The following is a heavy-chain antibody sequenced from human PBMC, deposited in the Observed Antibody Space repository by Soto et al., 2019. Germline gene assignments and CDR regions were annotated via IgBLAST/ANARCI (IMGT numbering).Heavy chain of an antibody. V-gene: IGHV1-69*13. CDR1: GGTFSSHA. CDR2: IIPIFGTA. Sequence: GASVKVSCKASGGTFSSHAISWVRQAPGQGLEWMGGIIPIFGTANYAQKFQGRVTITADESTSTAYMELSSLRSEDTAVYYCARDRSITGTENWFDPWGQGTLVTVSS. J-gene: IGHJ5*02. D-gene: IGHD1-7*01. CDR3: ARDRSITGTENWFDP.